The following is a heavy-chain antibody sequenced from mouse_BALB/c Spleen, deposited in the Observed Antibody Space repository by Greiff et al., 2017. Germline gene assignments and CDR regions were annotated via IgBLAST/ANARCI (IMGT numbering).Heavy chain of an antibody. CDR1: GDSITSGY. Sequence: EVKLMESGPSLVKPSQTLSLTCSVTGDSITSGYWNWIRKFPGNKLEYMGYISYSGSTYYNPSLKSRISITRDTSKNQYYLQLNSVTTEDTATYYCARTPYYYGSSYRYFDYWGQGTTLTVSS. CDR2: ISYSGST. J-gene: IGHJ2*01. CDR3: ARTPYYYGSSYRYFDY. D-gene: IGHD1-1*01. V-gene: IGHV3-8*02.